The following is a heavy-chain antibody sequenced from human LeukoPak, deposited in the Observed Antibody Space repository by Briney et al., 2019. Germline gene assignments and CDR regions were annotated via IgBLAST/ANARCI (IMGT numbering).Heavy chain of an antibody. CDR2: ITSGGTYT. Sequence: GGSLRLSCPPSGFTFITYKRNGVGQAPGKGREGVSSITSGGTYTYYADSVKGRFTTSRDNAKNSLSLQLSSLRAEDTAVYYCARGHYDILTASYKWTPDYWGQGILVTVSS. D-gene: IGHD3-9*01. CDR3: ARGHYDILTASYKWTPDY. CDR1: GFTFITYK. J-gene: IGHJ4*02. V-gene: IGHV3-21*06.